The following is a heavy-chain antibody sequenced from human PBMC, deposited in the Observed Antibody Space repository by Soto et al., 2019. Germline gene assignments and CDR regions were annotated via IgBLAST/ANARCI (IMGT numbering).Heavy chain of an antibody. CDR2: IYYSGST. CDR3: ARTSYDSSGTAADP. V-gene: IGHV4-31*03. Sequence: SETLSLTCTVSGGSISCGNYYWSWIRQHPGKGLEWIGYIYYSGSTYYNPSLKSRVTISVDTSKNQFSLKLSSVTAADTAVYYCARTSYDSSGTAADPWGQGTLVTVS. D-gene: IGHD3-22*01. J-gene: IGHJ5*02. CDR1: GGSISCGNYY.